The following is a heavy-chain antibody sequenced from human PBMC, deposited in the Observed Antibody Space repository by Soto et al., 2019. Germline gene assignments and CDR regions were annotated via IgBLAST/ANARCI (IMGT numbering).Heavy chain of an antibody. CDR3: AAGEASSRNLAPYYLDF. CDR1: GGSMSNYF. J-gene: IGHJ4*02. Sequence: SETLSLTCTVSGGSMSNYFWTWIRQPPGKGLEWIGYIHYSGTTSFFPSYNPSLRSRVTISEDTSKNQFSLKLLSVTTADTAVYFCAAGEASSRNLAPYYLDFWGQGTLVTVSS. V-gene: IGHV4-59*01. D-gene: IGHD6-13*01. CDR2: IHYSGTT.